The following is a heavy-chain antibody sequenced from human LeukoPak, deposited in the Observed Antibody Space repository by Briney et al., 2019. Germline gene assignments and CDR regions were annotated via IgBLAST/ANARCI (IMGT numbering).Heavy chain of an antibody. V-gene: IGHV4-34*01. CDR3: ASRYCRGGDCYSWFDP. CDR2: INHSGST. CDR1: GGSLSGNK. D-gene: IGHD2-15*01. Sequence: PSETLSLTCAVYGGSLSGNKCSWIRQPPGKGLEWIGEINHSGSTNYNPSLKSRVIISVDTSKNQFSLKLNSVTAADTAVYYCASRYCRGGDCYSWFDPWGQGILVTVSS. J-gene: IGHJ5*02.